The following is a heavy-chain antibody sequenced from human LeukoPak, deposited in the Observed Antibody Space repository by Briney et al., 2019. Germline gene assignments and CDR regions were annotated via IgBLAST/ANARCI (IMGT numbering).Heavy chain of an antibody. J-gene: IGHJ6*03. CDR1: GYTLTNYG. V-gene: IGHV1-18*01. CDR2: ISGSNGDT. D-gene: IGHD2-2*01. Sequence: APVKVSCKASGYTLTNYGITRVRQAPGQGPEWMGWISGSNGDTNYAQKLQGRVTMTTDTSTSTAYMELRSLRSDDTAVYYCARASVACGSASCFERDHYYYYYMDVWGKGTTVTVSS. CDR3: ARASVACGSASCFERDHYYYYYMDV.